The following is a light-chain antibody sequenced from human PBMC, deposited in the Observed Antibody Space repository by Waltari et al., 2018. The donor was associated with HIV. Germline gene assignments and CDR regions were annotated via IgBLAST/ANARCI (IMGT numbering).Light chain of an antibody. V-gene: IGKV1-5*03. Sequence: DIQMTQSPSTLSASVGDRVTITCRASQSVNSWLAWYQQRPGEAPKLLIYKASNLEGGVPSRFSGSGSRTEFTLTISSLQPDDFATYFCQQYYSYWTFGQGTKVEI. CDR2: KAS. J-gene: IGKJ1*01. CDR3: QQYYSYWT. CDR1: QSVNSW.